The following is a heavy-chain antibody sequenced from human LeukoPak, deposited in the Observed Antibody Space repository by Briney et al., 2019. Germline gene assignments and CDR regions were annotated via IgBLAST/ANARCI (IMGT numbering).Heavy chain of an antibody. CDR2: INPNSGGT. Sequence: ASVKVSCKASGYTFTGYYMHWVRQAPGQGLEWMGWINPNSGGTNYAQKFQARVTMIRDTSISTAYMELSSLRSDDTAVYYCARDMPYGDYSLDYWGQGTLVTVSS. CDR3: ARDMPYGDYSLDY. D-gene: IGHD4-17*01. CDR1: GYTFTGYY. V-gene: IGHV1-2*02. J-gene: IGHJ4*02.